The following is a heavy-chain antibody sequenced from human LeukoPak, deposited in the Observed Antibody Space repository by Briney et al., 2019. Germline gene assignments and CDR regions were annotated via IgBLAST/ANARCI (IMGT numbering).Heavy chain of an antibody. CDR2: VDHDGSGT. Sequence: PGGSLRLSCAASGFTFSSYDMHWIRQAPGKGLVWVSRVDHDGSGTAYADSVTGRFTISRDNAKNTVYLQMNSLRADDTAVYYCATDLGWGQGTLVTVSS. D-gene: IGHD4-17*01. CDR1: GFTFSSYD. V-gene: IGHV3-74*01. J-gene: IGHJ4*02. CDR3: ATDLG.